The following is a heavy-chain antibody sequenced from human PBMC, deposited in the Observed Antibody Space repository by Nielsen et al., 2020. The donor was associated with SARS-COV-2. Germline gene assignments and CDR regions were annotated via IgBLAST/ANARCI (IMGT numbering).Heavy chain of an antibody. Sequence: ASVKVSCKVSGYRFTELSMHWVRQAPGKGLEWMGSFDPGDGETPYAQRFQGRVTLSADTLSDTVYMDLRTLRSEDTALYYCATLRGYGKNYWGQGTLVTVSS. CDR1: GYRFTELS. V-gene: IGHV1-24*01. D-gene: IGHD5-18*01. J-gene: IGHJ4*02. CDR3: ATLRGYGKNY. CDR2: FDPGDGET.